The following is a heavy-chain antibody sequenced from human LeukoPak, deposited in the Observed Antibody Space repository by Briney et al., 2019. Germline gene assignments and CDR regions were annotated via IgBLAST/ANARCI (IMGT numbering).Heavy chain of an antibody. CDR3: ARTPLEWLLSGMDV. D-gene: IGHD3-3*01. V-gene: IGHV4-61*02. CDR2: IYTSGST. J-gene: IGHJ6*04. Sequence: SETLSLTCTVSGGSISSGSYYWSWIRQPAGKGLEWIGRIYTSGSTNYNPSLKSRVTISVDTSKNQFSLKLSSVTAADTAVYYCARTPLEWLLSGMDVWGKGTTVTVSS. CDR1: GGSISSGSYY.